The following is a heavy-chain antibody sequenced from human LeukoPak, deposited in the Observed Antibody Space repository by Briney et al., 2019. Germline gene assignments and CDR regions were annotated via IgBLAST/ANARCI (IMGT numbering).Heavy chain of an antibody. D-gene: IGHD3-10*01. CDR2: IYYSGST. CDR3: ARCPLVRGVILPWFDP. CDR1: GGSISSVGYY. Sequence: PSQTLSLTCTVSGGSISSVGYYWSWIRQHPGKGLEWIGYIYYSGSTYYNPSLKSRVSMSVDTSKNQFSLKLSSVTAADTAVYYCARCPLVRGVILPWFDPWGQGTLVTVSS. V-gene: IGHV4-31*03. J-gene: IGHJ5*02.